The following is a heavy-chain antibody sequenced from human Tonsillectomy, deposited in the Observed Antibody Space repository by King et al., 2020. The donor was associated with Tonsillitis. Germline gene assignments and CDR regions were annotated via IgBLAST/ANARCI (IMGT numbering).Heavy chain of an antibody. CDR1: GFDFRSSV. Sequence: QLVQSGPEVRKPGTSVKVSCKTSGFDFRSSVIHWVRQARGQRPEWVGWIVVVDGDTKYAQKFQETVTITRDTSTSTAYMELRSLRSEDTAVYYCEAGGLSILREIMSPDYYGMAVWGQGTTVTVS. D-gene: IGHD3-10*01. CDR2: IVVVDGDT. J-gene: IGHJ6*02. V-gene: IGHV1-58*02. CDR3: EAGGLSILREIMSPDYYGMAV.